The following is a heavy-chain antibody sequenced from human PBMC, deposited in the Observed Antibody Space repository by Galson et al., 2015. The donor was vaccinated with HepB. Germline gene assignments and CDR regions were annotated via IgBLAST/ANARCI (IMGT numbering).Heavy chain of an antibody. V-gene: IGHV1-18*01. J-gene: IGHJ4*02. CDR2: ISTYNGNA. CDR1: GYTFSSSA. D-gene: IGHD1-26*01. Sequence: SVKVSCKASGYTFSSSAFSWVRQAPGQGLEWMGWISTYNGNAIYAPKLLGRVTMTTDTSTNTAYMELRSLRSDDTAVYYCARDPGIVGAVGPDYWGQGTLVTVSS. CDR3: ARDPGIVGAVGPDY.